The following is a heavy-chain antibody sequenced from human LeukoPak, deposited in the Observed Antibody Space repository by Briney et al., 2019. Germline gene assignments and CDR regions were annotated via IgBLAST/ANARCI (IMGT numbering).Heavy chain of an antibody. CDR3: AREEEGDAFDI. CDR2: INTDGTRT. Sequence: GGSLRLSCAASGFTFSNYWMHWIREAPGRGLVCVSRINTDGTRTSYADSVKGRFTISRDNAKNTLFLQMNSLRAEVTAVYYCAREEEGDAFDIWGQGTMVTVSS. CDR1: GFTFSNYW. V-gene: IGHV3-74*01. J-gene: IGHJ3*02.